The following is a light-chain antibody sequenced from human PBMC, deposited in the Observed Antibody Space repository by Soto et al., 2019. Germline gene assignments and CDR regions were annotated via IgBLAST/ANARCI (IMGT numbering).Light chain of an antibody. CDR3: SSFTSSSTLEV. Sequence: QLVLTQSPSASASLGASVKLTCTLSSGHSSYAIAWHQQQPEKGPRYLMKLNSDGSHIKGDGIPDRFSGSSSGAERYLTISSLQSEDETDYYCSSFTSSSTLEVFGGGTKLTVL. CDR1: SGHSSYA. CDR2: LNSDGSH. V-gene: IGLV4-69*01. J-gene: IGLJ3*02.